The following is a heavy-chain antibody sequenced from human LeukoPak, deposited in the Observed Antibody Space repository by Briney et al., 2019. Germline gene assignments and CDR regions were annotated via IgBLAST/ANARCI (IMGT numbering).Heavy chain of an antibody. Sequence: GGSLRLSCAASGFTFSSYVMSWVRQAPGKGLEWVSLISGSGGSTFYADSVKGRFTISRDNAKNSLYLQMNSLRAEDTAVYYCARDPRTTKYYYDILTGPFYWGQGTLVTVSS. CDR2: ISGSGGST. CDR1: GFTFSSYV. V-gene: IGHV3-23*01. J-gene: IGHJ4*02. CDR3: ARDPRTTKYYYDILTGPFY. D-gene: IGHD3-9*01.